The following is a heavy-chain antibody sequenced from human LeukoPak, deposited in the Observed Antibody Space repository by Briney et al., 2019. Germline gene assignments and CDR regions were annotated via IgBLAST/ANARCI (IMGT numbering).Heavy chain of an antibody. V-gene: IGHV3-53*01. Sequence: GGFLRLSCAASGFTVSSNYMSWVRQAPGKGLDWVSMIYSGGSTNYADSVKGRFTISRDSSKNTLYLQMNSLRAEDTAVYYCVTRLAWGQGTLVTVSS. CDR2: IYSGGST. D-gene: IGHD3-16*01. CDR1: GFTVSSNY. CDR3: VTRLA. J-gene: IGHJ5*02.